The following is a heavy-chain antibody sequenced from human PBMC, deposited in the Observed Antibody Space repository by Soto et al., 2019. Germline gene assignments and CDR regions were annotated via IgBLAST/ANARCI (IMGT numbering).Heavy chain of an antibody. CDR1: GGTFSSYT. J-gene: IGHJ4*02. V-gene: IGHV1-69*08. CDR3: ARDQRVAGGLDY. D-gene: IGHD6-19*01. CDR2: IIPILGIA. Sequence: QVQLVQSGAEVKKPGSSVKVSCKASGGTFSSYTIRWVRQAPGQGIEWMGRIIPILGIANYAQKFQGRVTITADKSTSTAYMELSSLRSEDTAVYYCARDQRVAGGLDYWGQGTLVTVSS.